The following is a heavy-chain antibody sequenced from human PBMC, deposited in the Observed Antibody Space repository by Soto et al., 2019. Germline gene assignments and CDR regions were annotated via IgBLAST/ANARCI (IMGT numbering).Heavy chain of an antibody. Sequence: GGSLRLSCAASGFTFSDYWMNWVRQAPGKGLEWVANILPDGSQKYYLDSLRGRFTVSRDNAKNSLYLQIDRLRPDDTAVYYCAKDSLRWPFDYWGQGTLVTVSS. J-gene: IGHJ4*02. V-gene: IGHV3-7*01. CDR3: AKDSLRWPFDY. D-gene: IGHD4-17*01. CDR1: GFTFSDYW. CDR2: ILPDGSQK.